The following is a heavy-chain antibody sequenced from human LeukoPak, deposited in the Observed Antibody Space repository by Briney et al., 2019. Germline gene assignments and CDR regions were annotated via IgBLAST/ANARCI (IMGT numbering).Heavy chain of an antibody. Sequence: ASLWVSCMVSGYTLTELSMHWVRQAPGKGLEWMGGFYAEDGETINPQQFQGGVTITEDTSTDTAYMERSGLRSEDTAVYYCATCKVWDKNCSGGKVHYGGEGSLVTVYS. V-gene: IGHV1-24*01. CDR2: FYAEDGET. CDR3: ATCKVWDKNCSGGKVHY. CDR1: GYTLTELS. J-gene: IGHJ4*02. D-gene: IGHD2-15*01.